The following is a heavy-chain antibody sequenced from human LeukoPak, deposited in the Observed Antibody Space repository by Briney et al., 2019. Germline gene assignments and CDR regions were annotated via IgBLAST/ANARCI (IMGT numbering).Heavy chain of an antibody. CDR3: ARRSSSWTPNWFDP. Sequence: ASVTVSCKASGYTFTSYYMHWVRQAPGQELEWMGKIKPSGGSTSYAQKFQGRVTMTRDMSISTAYMELSRLRSDDTAVYYCARRSSSWTPNWFDPWGQGTLVTVSS. J-gene: IGHJ5*02. V-gene: IGHV1-46*01. CDR1: GYTFTSYY. D-gene: IGHD6-13*01. CDR2: IKPSGGST.